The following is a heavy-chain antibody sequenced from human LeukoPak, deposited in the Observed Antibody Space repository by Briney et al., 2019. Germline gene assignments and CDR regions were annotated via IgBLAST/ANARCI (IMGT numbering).Heavy chain of an antibody. Sequence: GASVKVSCKASGYTFTNYYMHWVRQAPGQGLEWMGMINPSGGSANYAQNFQGRVTMTSDTSTSTVYMELSSLRSDDTAVYYCARVTSTSWYDCFDYWGQRTLVTVSS. CDR2: INPSGGSA. D-gene: IGHD6-13*01. CDR1: GYTFTNYY. V-gene: IGHV1-46*01. CDR3: ARVTSTSWYDCFDY. J-gene: IGHJ4*02.